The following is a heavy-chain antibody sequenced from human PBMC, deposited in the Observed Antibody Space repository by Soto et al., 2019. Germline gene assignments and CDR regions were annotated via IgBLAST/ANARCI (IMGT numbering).Heavy chain of an antibody. CDR2: ITGSSTTT. J-gene: IGHJ4*02. D-gene: IGHD5-12*01. Sequence: DVQLVESGGGLVQPGGSLRLSCAASGFTFSSYSMNWVRQAPGKGLEWVSYITGSSTTTYYADSVKGRFTISRDNAQNSLYLQMNSLRAEDTAVYYCAKASNTEMATRPFDYWGQGTLVTVSS. V-gene: IGHV3-48*01. CDR3: AKASNTEMATRPFDY. CDR1: GFTFSSYS.